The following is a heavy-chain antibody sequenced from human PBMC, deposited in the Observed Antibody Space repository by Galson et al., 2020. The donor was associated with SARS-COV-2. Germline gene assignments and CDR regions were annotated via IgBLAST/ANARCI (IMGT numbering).Heavy chain of an antibody. CDR2: IDTNTGNP. CDR1: GYSLTSYA. V-gene: IGHV7-4-1*02. Sequence: ASVQVSCQASGYSLTSYAMNWVRQAPGQGLEWMGGIDTNTGNPTYAQGFTGRFVFSLDTSVSTAYLQISSLKAEDTAVYYCARDSTDFDAFDVWGQGTMVTVSS. CDR3: ARDSTDFDAFDV. J-gene: IGHJ3*01. D-gene: IGHD2-8*02.